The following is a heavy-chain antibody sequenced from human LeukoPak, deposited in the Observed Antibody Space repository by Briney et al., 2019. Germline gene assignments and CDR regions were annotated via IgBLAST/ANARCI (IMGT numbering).Heavy chain of an antibody. V-gene: IGHV3-7*03. CDR3: AKDRYNWNYDPGDH. CDR2: IKQDGNEK. Sequence: QPGGSLRLSCAASGFTFSSHCIHWVRPAPGKGLEWVANIKQDGNEKYYVDSVKGRFAISRDNAKNSVYLQMNSLRAEDTAVYYCAKDRYNWNYDPGDHWGQGTLVTVSS. CDR1: GFTFSSHC. J-gene: IGHJ4*02. D-gene: IGHD1-7*01.